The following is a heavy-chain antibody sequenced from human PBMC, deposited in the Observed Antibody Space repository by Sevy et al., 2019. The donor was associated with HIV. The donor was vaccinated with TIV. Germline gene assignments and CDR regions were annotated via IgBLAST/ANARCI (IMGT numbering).Heavy chain of an antibody. Sequence: GESLKISCAASGFTFSSYAMSWVRQAPGKGLEWVSGISGSADNTYFSDSVKGRFTISRDNSKNTLYLQMNSLRAEDTAVYYCAKDLVYCSGGSCSPYGAFDIWGQWTMVTVSS. D-gene: IGHD2-15*01. J-gene: IGHJ3*02. V-gene: IGHV3-23*01. CDR1: GFTFSSYA. CDR2: ISGSADNT. CDR3: AKDLVYCSGGSCSPYGAFDI.